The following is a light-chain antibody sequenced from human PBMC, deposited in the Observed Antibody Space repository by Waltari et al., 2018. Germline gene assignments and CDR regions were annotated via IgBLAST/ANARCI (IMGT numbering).Light chain of an antibody. Sequence: QPASVSGSPGQSITISCSGTDSDVGAYDFVSWYQQHPGKAPHLIIYEVSNRPSGISNRFSASKSGNTASLTISGLQAEDEADYYCAVWDDSLSGRVFGGGTKVTVL. J-gene: IGLJ3*02. CDR1: DSDVGAYDF. CDR3: AVWDDSLSGRV. V-gene: IGLV2-14*01. CDR2: EVS.